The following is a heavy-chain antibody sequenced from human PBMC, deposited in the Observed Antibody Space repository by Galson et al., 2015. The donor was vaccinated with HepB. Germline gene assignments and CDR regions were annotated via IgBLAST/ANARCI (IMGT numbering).Heavy chain of an antibody. CDR2: INSDGSST. CDR1: GFTFSSYW. J-gene: IGHJ6*02. Sequence: SLRLSCAASGFTFSSYWMHWVRQAPGKGLVWVSRINSDGSSTSYADSVKGRFTISRDNAKNTLYLQMNSLRAEDTAVYYCARGSSTSLLLRPPYYYYYYGMDVWGQGTTVTVSS. D-gene: IGHD2-2*01. V-gene: IGHV3-74*01. CDR3: ARGSSTSLLLRPPYYYYYYGMDV.